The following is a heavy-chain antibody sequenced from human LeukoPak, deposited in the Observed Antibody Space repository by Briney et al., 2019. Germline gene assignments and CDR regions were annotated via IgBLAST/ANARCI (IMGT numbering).Heavy chain of an antibody. J-gene: IGHJ3*02. CDR2: ISGSGGST. CDR1: GFTFSSYA. CDR3: AKHDIVVVVAAEDDNAFDI. D-gene: IGHD2-15*01. Sequence: GGSLRLSCAASGFTFSSYAMSWVRQAPGKGLEWVSAISGSGGSTYYADSVKGRFTISRDNSKNTLYLQMNSPRAEDTAVYYCAKHDIVVVVAAEDDNAFDIWGQGTKVTVSS. V-gene: IGHV3-23*01.